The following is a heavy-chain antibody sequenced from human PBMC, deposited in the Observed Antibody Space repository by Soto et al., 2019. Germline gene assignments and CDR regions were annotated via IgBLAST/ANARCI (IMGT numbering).Heavy chain of an antibody. CDR1: GFIFSTYT. J-gene: IGHJ4*02. Sequence: EVQLLDSGGGLVQPGGSLRLSCAASGFIFSTYTMTWVRQPPGKGLEWVSGISGSGGTTYYADSVKGRFAISRDNSKNPLSLQLNSLRAEDTAVYFCAKLAWGPRGCNSSPGCYFDYWGQGALVTVSS. D-gene: IGHD2-15*01. CDR2: ISGSGGTT. CDR3: AKLAWGPRGCNSSPGCYFDY. V-gene: IGHV3-23*01.